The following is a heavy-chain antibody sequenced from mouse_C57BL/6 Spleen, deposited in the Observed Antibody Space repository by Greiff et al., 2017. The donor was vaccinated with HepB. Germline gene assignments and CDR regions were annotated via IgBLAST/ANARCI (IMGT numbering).Heavy chain of an antibody. Sequence: EVQGVESGGGLVKPGGSLKLSCAASGFTFSSYAMSWVRQTPEKRLEWVATISDGGSYTYYPDNVKGRFTISRDNAKNNLYLQMSHLKSEDTAMYYCARDPYYGSSYDYWGQGTTLTVSS. CDR1: GFTFSSYA. CDR3: ARDPYYGSSYDY. D-gene: IGHD1-1*01. V-gene: IGHV5-4*01. CDR2: ISDGGSYT. J-gene: IGHJ2*01.